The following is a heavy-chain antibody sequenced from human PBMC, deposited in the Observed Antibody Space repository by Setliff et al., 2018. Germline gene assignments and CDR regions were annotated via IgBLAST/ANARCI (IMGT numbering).Heavy chain of an antibody. CDR3: ARDHVYGSQYYYYYYGMDV. J-gene: IGHJ6*02. CDR1: GFNFNSYS. Sequence: GGSLRLSCAASGFNFNSYSMNWVRQAPGKGLEWVSYMSHTSMIYYADSVKGRFTISRDSAKNSLYLQLNSLRAEDTAMYYCARDHVYGSQYYYYYYGMDVWGQGTTVTVSS. D-gene: IGHD3-10*01. V-gene: IGHV3-48*01. CDR2: MSHTSMI.